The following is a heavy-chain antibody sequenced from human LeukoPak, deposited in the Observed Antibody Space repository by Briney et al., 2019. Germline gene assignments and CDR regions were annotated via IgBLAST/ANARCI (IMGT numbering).Heavy chain of an antibody. CDR2: IIPILGIA. Sequence: SVKVSCKASGYTFTSYGISWVRQAPGQGLEWMGRIIPILGIANYAQKFQGRVTITADKSTSTAYMELSSLRSEDTAVYYCARARSTTGPYSSSWYLDYWGQGTLVTVSS. CDR1: GYTFTSYG. CDR3: ARARSTTGPYSSSWYLDY. D-gene: IGHD6-13*01. J-gene: IGHJ4*02. V-gene: IGHV1-69*04.